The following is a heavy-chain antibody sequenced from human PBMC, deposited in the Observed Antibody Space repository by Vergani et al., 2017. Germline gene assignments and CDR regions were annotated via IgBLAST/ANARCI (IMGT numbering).Heavy chain of an antibody. D-gene: IGHD1-7*01. J-gene: IGHJ4*02. CDR2: INAGNGNT. V-gene: IGHV1-3*01. Sequence: QVQLVQSGAEVKKPGASVKVSCKASGYTFTSYAMHWVRQAPGQRLEWMGWINAGNGNTKYSQKFQGRVTITRDTSASTANMELSSLRSEDTAVYYCATQTYNWNYIRGDYWGQGTLVTVSS. CDR1: GYTFTSYA. CDR3: ATQTYNWNYIRGDY.